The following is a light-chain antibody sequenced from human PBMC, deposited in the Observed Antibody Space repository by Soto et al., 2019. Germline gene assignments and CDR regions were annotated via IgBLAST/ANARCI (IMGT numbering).Light chain of an antibody. CDR2: GAS. Sequence: EIVLTQSPGTLSLSPGERATLSCRASQSVSSSYLAWYQQKPGQAPRLLIYGASSRATGIPDRFSGSGSGTDFTVTISRLEPEDFAVYYCQQYGSSIAFTFGPGPRVDIK. J-gene: IGKJ3*01. V-gene: IGKV3-20*01. CDR3: QQYGSSIAFT. CDR1: QSVSSSY.